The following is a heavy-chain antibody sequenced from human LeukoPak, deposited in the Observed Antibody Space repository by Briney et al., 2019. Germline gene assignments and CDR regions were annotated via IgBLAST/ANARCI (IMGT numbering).Heavy chain of an antibody. Sequence: SQTLSLTCTVSGGSISSGSYYWSWIRQPAGKGLEWIGRIYTSGNANYNPSLKSRITISIDTSKNQFSLKLTSVTAADTAVYFCASDRPDEYFHHWGQGTLVTVSS. CDR1: GGSISSGSYY. CDR3: ASDRPDEYFHH. V-gene: IGHV4-61*02. CDR2: IYTSGNA. J-gene: IGHJ1*01.